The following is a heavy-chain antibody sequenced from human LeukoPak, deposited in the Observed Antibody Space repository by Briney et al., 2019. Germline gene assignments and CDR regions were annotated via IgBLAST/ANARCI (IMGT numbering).Heavy chain of an antibody. V-gene: IGHV3-30*02. D-gene: IGHD2-2*03. CDR1: GFTFSSYG. J-gene: IGHJ4*02. CDR2: IQYDGSNE. CDR3: AKDSHWILFDD. Sequence: HPGGSLRLSCAASGFTFSSYGMHWVRQAPGKGLEWVAYIQYDGSNEQYADSVKGRFTISRDNSKNTLYLQMNSLRDEDTAVYYCAKDSHWILFDDWGQGTLVTVSS.